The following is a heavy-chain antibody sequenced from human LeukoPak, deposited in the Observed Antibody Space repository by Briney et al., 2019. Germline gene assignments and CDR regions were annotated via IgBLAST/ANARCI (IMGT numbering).Heavy chain of an antibody. CDR2: INHSGST. V-gene: IGHV4-34*01. D-gene: IGHD6-13*01. CDR1: GGSFRGYY. J-gene: IGHJ4*02. CDR3: ARGCPGGYSSSWYYYFDY. Sequence: SETLSLTCAVYGGSFRGYYWSWIRQPPPKGLEWIGEINHSGSTNYNPSLKSRVTISVDTSKNQFSLQLISVTAADTAVYYCARGCPGGYSSSWYYYFDYWGQGTLVTVSS.